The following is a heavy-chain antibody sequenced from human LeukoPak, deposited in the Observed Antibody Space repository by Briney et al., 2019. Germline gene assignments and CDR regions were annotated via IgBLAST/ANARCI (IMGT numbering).Heavy chain of an antibody. CDR2: IKQDGSEI. J-gene: IGHJ4*02. CDR3: ARIYGGNSYYFDY. V-gene: IGHV3-7*01. Sequence: GGSLRLSCAASGFTFSSNWMSWVRQAPGKGLEWVGNIKQDGSEIYYVDSVKGRFTISRDNAKNSLYLQMNSLRAEDTAVYYCARIYGGNSYYFDYWGQGTLVTVSS. D-gene: IGHD4-23*01. CDR1: GFTFSSNW.